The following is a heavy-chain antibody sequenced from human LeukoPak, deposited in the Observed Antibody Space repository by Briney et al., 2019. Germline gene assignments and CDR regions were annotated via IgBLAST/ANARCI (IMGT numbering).Heavy chain of an antibody. CDR2: IYHSGST. CDR1: DYSISSGYY. J-gene: IGHJ5*02. CDR3: ARHLSQMMVGNWFDP. D-gene: IGHD1-26*01. V-gene: IGHV4-38-2*02. Sequence: SETLSLTCTVSDYSISSGYYWGWIRQPPGKGLEWIGSIYHSGSTYYNPSLKSRVTISVDTSKNQFSLKLSSVTAADTAVYYCARHLSQMMVGNWFDPWGQGTLVTVSS.